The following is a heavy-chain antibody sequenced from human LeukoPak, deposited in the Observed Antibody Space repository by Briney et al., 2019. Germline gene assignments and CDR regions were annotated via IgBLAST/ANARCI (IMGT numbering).Heavy chain of an antibody. V-gene: IGHV4-34*01. CDR3: ARGGGDGYYFDY. CDR2: INHSGST. J-gene: IGHJ4*02. Sequence: SETLSLTCAVYGGSFSGYYWSWVRQPPGKGLEWIGEINHSGSTNYNPSLKSRVTISVDTSKNQFSLKLSSVTAADTAVYYCARGGGDGYYFDYWGQGTLVTVSS. CDR1: GGSFSGYY. D-gene: IGHD5-24*01.